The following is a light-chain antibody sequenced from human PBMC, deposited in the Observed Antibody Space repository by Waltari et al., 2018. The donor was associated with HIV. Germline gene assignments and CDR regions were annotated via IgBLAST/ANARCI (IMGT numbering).Light chain of an antibody. CDR1: SSDVGSYNL. Sequence: QSALTQPASVSGSPGQSITIPCTGTSSDVGSYNLVSGYQQHPGNAPQLMVYEGSKQPSWVSNRFSGSKSGNTASLTISGLQAEDEADYYCCSYAGSSTYVFGTGTKVTVL. J-gene: IGLJ1*01. CDR3: CSYAGSSTYV. CDR2: EGS. V-gene: IGLV2-23*01.